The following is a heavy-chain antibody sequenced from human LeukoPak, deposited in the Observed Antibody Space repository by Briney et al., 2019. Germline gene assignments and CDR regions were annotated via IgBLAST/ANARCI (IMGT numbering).Heavy chain of an antibody. Sequence: GGSLRLSCAAFGFTFSSYSMNLVRQAPGKGLEWVSSISSSSSYIYYAASVKGRFTISRDNAKNSLYLQMNSLRAEDTAVYYCAREVGISNPFDYWGQGTLVTVSS. CDR2: ISSSSSYI. V-gene: IGHV3-21*01. D-gene: IGHD2-15*01. CDR1: GFTFSSYS. CDR3: AREVGISNPFDY. J-gene: IGHJ4*02.